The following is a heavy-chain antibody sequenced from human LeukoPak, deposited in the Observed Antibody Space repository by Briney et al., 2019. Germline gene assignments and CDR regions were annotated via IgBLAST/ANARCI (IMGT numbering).Heavy chain of an antibody. CDR3: ALVGEALDY. J-gene: IGHJ4*02. CDR1: GYTFSGYT. D-gene: IGHD4-17*01. CDR2: INPNSGGT. V-gene: IGHV1-2*02. Sequence: ASVTVSCKASGYTFSGYTMHWVRQAPGQGLEWMGWINPNSGGTNYAQSFQGRVTMTRDTSISTAYMELSRLRSDDTAIYYCALVGEALDYWGEGTLVTVSS.